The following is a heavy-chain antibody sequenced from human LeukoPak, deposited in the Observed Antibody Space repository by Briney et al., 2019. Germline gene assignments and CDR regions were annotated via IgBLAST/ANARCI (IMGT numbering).Heavy chain of an antibody. Sequence: SETLSLTCTVSGGSISSSSYYWGWIRQPPGKGLEWIGSIYYSGSTYYNPSLKSRVTISVDTSKNQFSLKLSSVTAADTAVYYCAKNKDNVVVPAASFVYGGQGTLVTVSS. J-gene: IGHJ4*02. CDR1: GGSISSSSYY. D-gene: IGHD2-2*01. CDR3: AKNKDNVVVPAASFVY. CDR2: IYYSGST. V-gene: IGHV4-39*01.